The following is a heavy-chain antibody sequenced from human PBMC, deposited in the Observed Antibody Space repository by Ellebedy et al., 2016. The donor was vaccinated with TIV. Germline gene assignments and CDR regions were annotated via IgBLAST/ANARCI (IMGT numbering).Heavy chain of an antibody. Sequence: SGPTLVKPTQTLTLTCTVSGFSLSTSGVVVGWIRQPPGKALEWLAFIYWNDVKRYSPSLGSRITITKDTSKNQVVLTMANMDPVDTATYYCARIMWELPDYWGQGTLVTVSS. J-gene: IGHJ4*02. CDR1: GFSLSTSGVV. D-gene: IGHD1-26*01. V-gene: IGHV2-5*01. CDR2: IYWNDVK. CDR3: ARIMWELPDY.